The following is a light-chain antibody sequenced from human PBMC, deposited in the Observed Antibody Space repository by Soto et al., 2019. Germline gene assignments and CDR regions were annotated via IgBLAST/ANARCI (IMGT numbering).Light chain of an antibody. CDR3: QKYDSALGT. V-gene: IGKV1-33*01. J-gene: IGKJ1*01. Sequence: DIKMTQSSCSLSASPAYTFTXTCHGNQDISNYLNWYQQQPGTAPKLLIDDASNLETGVPSRFSGSGSGTDFTFTISSLQPEDVATYCCQKYDSALGTFGQGTKV. CDR2: DAS. CDR1: QDISNY.